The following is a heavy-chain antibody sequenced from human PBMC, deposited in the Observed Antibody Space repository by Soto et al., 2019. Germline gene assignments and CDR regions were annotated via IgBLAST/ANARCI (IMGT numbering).Heavy chain of an antibody. CDR1: GFTFSSYA. CDR2: ISYDGSNK. V-gene: IGHV3-30-3*01. D-gene: IGHD4-17*01. Sequence: QVQLVETGGGVVQPGRSLRLSCAASGFTFSSYAMHWVRQAPGKGLEWVAVISYDGSNKYYADSVKGRFTISRDNSKNTLYLQMNSLRAEDMAVYYCASPRAVKHYYFDYWGQGTLVTVSS. CDR3: ASPRAVKHYYFDY. J-gene: IGHJ4*02.